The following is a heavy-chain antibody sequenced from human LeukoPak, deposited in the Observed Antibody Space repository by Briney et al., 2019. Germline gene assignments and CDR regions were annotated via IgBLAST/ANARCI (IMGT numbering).Heavy chain of an antibody. D-gene: IGHD4-23*01. J-gene: IGHJ4*02. CDR3: ARDSLYGGNYDGFDY. V-gene: IGHV4-4*02. CDR2: IYHSGST. CDR1: GGSISSSNW. Sequence: SGTLSLTCAVSGGSISSSNWWSWVRQPPGKGLEWIGEIYHSGSTNYNPSLKSRVTISVDTSKNQFSLKLSSVTAADTAVYYCARDSLYGGNYDGFDYWGQGTLVTVSS.